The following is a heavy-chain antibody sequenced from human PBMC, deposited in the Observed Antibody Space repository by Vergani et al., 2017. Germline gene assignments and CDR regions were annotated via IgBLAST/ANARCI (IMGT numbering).Heavy chain of an antibody. CDR2: ISYDGSNK. D-gene: IGHD2-2*01. J-gene: IGHJ6*02. CDR1: GFTFSSYG. V-gene: IGHV3-30*18. Sequence: QVQLVESGGGVVQPGRSLRLSCAASGFTFSSYGMHWVRQAPGKGLEWVAVISYDGSNKYYADSVKGRFTISRDNSKNTLYLQMNSLRAEDTAVYYCAKXQRAKYCSSTSCYLWSDYNYYYGMDVWGQGTTVTVSS. CDR3: AKXQRAKYCSSTSCYLWSDYNYYYGMDV.